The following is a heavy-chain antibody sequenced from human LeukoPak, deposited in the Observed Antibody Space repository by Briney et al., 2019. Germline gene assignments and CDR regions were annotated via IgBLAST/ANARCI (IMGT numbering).Heavy chain of an antibody. CDR1: GGSISSYY. Sequence: SETLSLTCTVSGGSISSYYWSWIRQPPGKGLEWIGYIYYSGSTNYNPSLKSRVTISVDTSKNQFSLKLSSVTAADTAVYYCAREARLAYDFWSGYYQGGSRSEFDYWGQGTLVTVSS. D-gene: IGHD3-3*01. J-gene: IGHJ4*02. CDR3: AREARLAYDFWSGYYQGGSRSEFDY. V-gene: IGHV4-59*01. CDR2: IYYSGST.